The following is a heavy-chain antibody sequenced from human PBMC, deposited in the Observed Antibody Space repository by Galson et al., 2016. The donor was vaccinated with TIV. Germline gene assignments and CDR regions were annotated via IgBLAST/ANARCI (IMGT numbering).Heavy chain of an antibody. Sequence: SVKVPCKASGGTFSSYVFNWVRLASGQGLEWMGGIIPLFRTTNYAQKFQGRVTITADKSTNTAYMELNSLKYGDTAVYYCATDRNTAFDTYHYYYGMDVWGQGTTVIVSS. J-gene: IGHJ6*02. CDR3: ATDRNTAFDTYHYYYGMDV. CDR1: GGTFSSYV. CDR2: IIPLFRTT. V-gene: IGHV1-69*06. D-gene: IGHD5-18*01.